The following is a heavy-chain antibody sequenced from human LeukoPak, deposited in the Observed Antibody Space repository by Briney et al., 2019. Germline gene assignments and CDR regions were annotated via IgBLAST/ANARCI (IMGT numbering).Heavy chain of an antibody. Sequence: ASVKVSCKASGYTFTSYAMNWVRQAPGQGLEWMGWISAYNGNTNYAQKLQGRVTMTTDTSTSTAYMELRSLRSDDTAVYYCAREGSSWFSDYWGQGTLVTVSS. D-gene: IGHD6-13*01. CDR3: AREGSSWFSDY. CDR2: ISAYNGNT. V-gene: IGHV1-18*01. CDR1: GYTFTSYA. J-gene: IGHJ4*02.